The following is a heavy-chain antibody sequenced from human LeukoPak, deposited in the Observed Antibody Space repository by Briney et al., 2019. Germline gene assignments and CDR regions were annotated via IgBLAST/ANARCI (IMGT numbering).Heavy chain of an antibody. CDR2: IIGSGGST. CDR3: AKHSGSYYHDYVMDV. D-gene: IGHD1-26*01. V-gene: IGHV3-23*01. Sequence: GESLRLSCAASGFTFSSYAMGWVRQAPGKGLEWVSAIIGSGGSTDYADSVKGWFTISRDNSKNTLYLQMNSLRAEDTGVYYCAKHSGSYYHDYVMDVWGQGTTVTVSS. J-gene: IGHJ6*02. CDR1: GFTFSSYA.